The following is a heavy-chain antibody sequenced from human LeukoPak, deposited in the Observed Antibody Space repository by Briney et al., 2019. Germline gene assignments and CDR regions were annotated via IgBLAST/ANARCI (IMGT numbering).Heavy chain of an antibody. V-gene: IGHV1-8*01. CDR2: MNPNSGNT. D-gene: IGHD1-26*01. CDR3: ARGLQVGATSDY. CDR1: GYTFTSYD. Sequence: GASVKVSCKASGYTFTSYDINWVRQATGQGLEWMGWMNPNSGNTGYAQKFQGRVTMTRNTSISTAYMEPSSLRSEDTDVYYCARGLQVGATSDYWGQGTLVTVSS. J-gene: IGHJ4*02.